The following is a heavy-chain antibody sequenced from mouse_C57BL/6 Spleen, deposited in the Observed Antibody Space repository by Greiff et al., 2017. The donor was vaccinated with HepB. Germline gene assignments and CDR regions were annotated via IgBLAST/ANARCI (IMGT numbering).Heavy chain of an antibody. Sequence: QVQLKESGAELAKPGASVKLSCKASGYTFTSYWMHWVKQRPGQGLEWIGYINPSSGYTKYNQKFKDKAILTADKSSSTAYMQLSSLTYEDSAVYYCARLDYSNYVNAMDYWGQGTSVTVSS. V-gene: IGHV1-7*01. CDR3: ARLDYSNYVNAMDY. J-gene: IGHJ4*01. CDR2: INPSSGYT. D-gene: IGHD2-5*01. CDR1: GYTFTSYW.